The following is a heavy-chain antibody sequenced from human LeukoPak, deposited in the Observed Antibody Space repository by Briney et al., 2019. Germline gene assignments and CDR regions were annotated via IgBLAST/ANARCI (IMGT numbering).Heavy chain of an antibody. D-gene: IGHD5-12*01. CDR2: ISSSSSYI. CDR3: ARDFSQSGYEAY. J-gene: IGHJ4*02. CDR1: GFTFSSYS. Sequence: GGSLGLSCAASGFTFSSYSMNWIRQAPGKGLEWVSSISSSSSYIYYADSVKGRFTISRDNAKNSLYLQMNSLRAEDTAVYYCARDFSQSGYEAYWGQGTLVTVSS. V-gene: IGHV3-21*01.